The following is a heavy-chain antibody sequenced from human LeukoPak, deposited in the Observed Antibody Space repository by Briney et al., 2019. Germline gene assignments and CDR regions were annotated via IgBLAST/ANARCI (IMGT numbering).Heavy chain of an antibody. Sequence: GGSLRLSCAASGFTFSSYAMSWVRQAPGKGLEWVSAISGSGGSTYYADSVKGRSTISRDNSKNTLYLQMNSLRAEDTAVYYCAKGLAYCSSTSCYSAFDYWGQGTLVTVSS. V-gene: IGHV3-23*01. CDR2: ISGSGGST. D-gene: IGHD2-2*01. CDR1: GFTFSSYA. J-gene: IGHJ4*02. CDR3: AKGLAYCSSTSCYSAFDY.